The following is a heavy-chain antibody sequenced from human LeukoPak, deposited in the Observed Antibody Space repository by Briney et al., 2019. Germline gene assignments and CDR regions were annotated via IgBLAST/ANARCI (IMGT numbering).Heavy chain of an antibody. D-gene: IGHD2-8*02. J-gene: IGHJ5*02. CDR1: GFTFSAYS. V-gene: IGHV3-21*01. Sequence: GGSLRLSCAASGFTFSAYSMNWVRQAPGKGLEWVSCISSSSGYIYYADSVKGRFTISRDNARNSLYLQMNSLRAEDTAVYYCAIGPIFSGRYWSWFDPWGQGTLVTVSS. CDR2: ISSSSGYI. CDR3: AIGPIFSGRYWSWFDP.